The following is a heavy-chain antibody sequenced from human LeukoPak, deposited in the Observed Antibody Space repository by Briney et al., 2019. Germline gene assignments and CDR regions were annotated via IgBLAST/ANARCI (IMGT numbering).Heavy chain of an antibody. V-gene: IGHV3-74*01. CDR3: NTVRGATDY. J-gene: IGHJ4*02. D-gene: IGHD1-26*01. Sequence: GGSLRLSWAASGFTFSNYWMHWVRQAPGKGLVWVSRLNSDGSSTAYADSVKGRFTISRDNAKNTLYLQMNSLRAEDTAVYYCNTVRGATDYWGQGTLVTVSS. CDR1: GFTFSNYW. CDR2: LNSDGSST.